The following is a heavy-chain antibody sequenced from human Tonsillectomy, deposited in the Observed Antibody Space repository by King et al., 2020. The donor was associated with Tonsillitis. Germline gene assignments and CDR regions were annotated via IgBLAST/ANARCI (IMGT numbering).Heavy chain of an antibody. Sequence: VQLVESGGGVVEPGRSLRLSCAASGFTFSSYGMHWVRQAPGKGLEWVAVIWYDGSNKYYADSVKGRFTISRDNSKNTLYLQMTSRRAEDTAVYYCARANVPGIDYYYYGMDGWGQGTTVTLSS. J-gene: IGHJ6*02. CDR2: IWYDGSNK. D-gene: IGHD1-26*01. V-gene: IGHV3-33*01. CDR1: GFTFSSYG. CDR3: ARANVPGIDYYYYGMDG.